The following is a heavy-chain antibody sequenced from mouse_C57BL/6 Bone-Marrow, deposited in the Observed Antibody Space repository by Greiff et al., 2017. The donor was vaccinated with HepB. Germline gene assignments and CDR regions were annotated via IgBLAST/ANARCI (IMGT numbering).Heavy chain of an antibody. CDR3: ARWGKSYAMDY. CDR2: INPYNGGT. Sequence: EVQLQQSGPVLVKPGASVKMSCKASGYTFTDYYMNWVKQSHGKSLEWIGVINPYNGGTSYNQKFKGKATLTVDKSSSTAYMELNSLTSEDSAVYYCARWGKSYAMDYWGQGTSVTVSS. CDR1: GYTFTDYY. J-gene: IGHJ4*01. V-gene: IGHV1-19*01.